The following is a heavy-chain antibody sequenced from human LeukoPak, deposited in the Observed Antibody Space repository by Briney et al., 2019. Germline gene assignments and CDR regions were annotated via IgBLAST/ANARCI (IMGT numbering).Heavy chain of an antibody. CDR1: GYTFTDYY. V-gene: IGHV1-2*02. Sequence: ASVKVSCKTSGYTFTDYYMHWVRQAPGQGLEWMGWINPNSGGTNYAQKVQGRVTMTRDTSITTAYMDLSSLRSDDTAVYYCARPRTTVLTPLNYWGQGALVTVSP. J-gene: IGHJ4*02. D-gene: IGHD4-23*01. CDR3: ARPRTTVLTPLNY. CDR2: INPNSGGT.